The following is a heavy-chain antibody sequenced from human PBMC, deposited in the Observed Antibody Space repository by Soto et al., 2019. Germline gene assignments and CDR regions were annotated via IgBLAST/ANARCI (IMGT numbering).Heavy chain of an antibody. CDR2: IFYAGNT. CDR1: GGSISSSRAY. D-gene: IGHD6-13*01. CDR3: GRKGAAPGFDFWFRP. Sequence: SETLSLTCNVSGGSISSSRAYWAWFRQPPGKELEWIANIFYAGNTYYNPSLKSRVTVSVDTSKNQFSLKLDSVTAADTAVYFGGRKGAAPGFDFWFRPWGQGTLGTLS. J-gene: IGHJ5*02. V-gene: IGHV4-39*01.